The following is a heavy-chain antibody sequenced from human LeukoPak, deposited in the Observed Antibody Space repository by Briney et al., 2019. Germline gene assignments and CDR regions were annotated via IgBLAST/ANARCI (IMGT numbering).Heavy chain of an antibody. CDR3: ARGQIVVVPAAIGENWFDP. D-gene: IGHD2-2*02. V-gene: IGHV1-18*01. J-gene: IGHJ5*02. CDR1: GYTFTSYG. Sequence: ASVKFSCKASGYTFTSYGISWVRQAPGQGLEWMGWISAYNGNTNYAQKLQGRVTMTTDTSTSTAYMELRSLRSDDTAVYYCARGQIVVVPAAIGENWFDPWGQGTLVTVSS. CDR2: ISAYNGNT.